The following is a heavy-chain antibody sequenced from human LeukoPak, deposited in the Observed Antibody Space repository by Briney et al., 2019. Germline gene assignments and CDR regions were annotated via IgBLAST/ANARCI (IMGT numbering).Heavy chain of an antibody. CDR1: GFTFSSYA. D-gene: IGHD3-10*01. V-gene: IGHV3-30-3*01. CDR3: ARESGGFGMEGAFDI. CDR2: ISYDGSNK. J-gene: IGHJ3*02. Sequence: GGSLRLSCAASGFTFSSYAMHWARQAPGKGLEWVAVISYDGSNKYYADSVKGRFTISRDNSKNTLHLQMNSLRAEDTAVYYCARESGGFGMEGAFDIWGQGTMVTVSS.